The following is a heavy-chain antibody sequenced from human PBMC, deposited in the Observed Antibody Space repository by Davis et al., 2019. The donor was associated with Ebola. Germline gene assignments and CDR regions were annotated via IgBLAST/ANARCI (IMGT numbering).Heavy chain of an antibody. CDR1: GYSISSGYY. V-gene: IGHV4-38-2*02. CDR3: ARHRHSITMVRGVALAFDI. Sequence: SETLSLTCTVSGYSISSGYYWGCIRQPPGKGLEWIGSIYHSGSTYYNPSLKSRVTISVDTSKNQFSLKLSSVTAADTAVYYCARHRHSITMVRGVALAFDIWGQGTMVTVSS. D-gene: IGHD3-10*01. J-gene: IGHJ3*02. CDR2: IYHSGST.